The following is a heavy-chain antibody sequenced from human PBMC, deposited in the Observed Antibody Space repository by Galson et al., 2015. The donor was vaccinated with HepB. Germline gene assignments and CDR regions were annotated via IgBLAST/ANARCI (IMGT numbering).Heavy chain of an antibody. J-gene: IGHJ4*02. CDR1: GFTFSSYA. CDR2: ISYDGSNK. CDR3: ARDAVGATILLDY. Sequence: SLRLSCAASGFTFSSYAMHWVRQAPGKGLEWVAVISYDGSNKYYADSVKGRFTISRDNSKNTLYLQMNSLRAEDTAVYYCARDAVGATILLDYWGQGTLVTVSS. V-gene: IGHV3-30*04. D-gene: IGHD1-26*01.